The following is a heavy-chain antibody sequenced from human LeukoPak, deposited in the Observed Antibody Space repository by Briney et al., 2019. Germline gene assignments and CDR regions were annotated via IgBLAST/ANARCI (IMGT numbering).Heavy chain of an antibody. Sequence: SQTLSLTCTVSGGSISSGGYYWSWIRQHPGKGLEWIGYIYYSGSTNYNPSLKSRVTISVDTSKNQFSLKLSSVTAADTAVYYCARGRDIVVVPATKNYYYGMDVWGQGTTVTVSS. V-gene: IGHV4-61*08. CDR3: ARGRDIVVVPATKNYYYGMDV. CDR2: IYYSGST. D-gene: IGHD2-2*01. CDR1: GGSISSGGYY. J-gene: IGHJ6*02.